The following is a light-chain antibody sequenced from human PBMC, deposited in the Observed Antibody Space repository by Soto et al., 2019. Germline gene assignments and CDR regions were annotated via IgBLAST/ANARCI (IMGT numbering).Light chain of an antibody. J-gene: IGKJ3*01. CDR1: QSINSRY. Sequence: EIVLTQSTGTLSLSPGERATLSCRASQSINSRYLAWYQQKPGQAPRLLSYGASSRATGILDRFSGSGSGTDFTLTISRLEPEDFAVYYCQQFGSSPGFTFGPGTKVDIK. V-gene: IGKV3-20*01. CDR2: GAS. CDR3: QQFGSSPGFT.